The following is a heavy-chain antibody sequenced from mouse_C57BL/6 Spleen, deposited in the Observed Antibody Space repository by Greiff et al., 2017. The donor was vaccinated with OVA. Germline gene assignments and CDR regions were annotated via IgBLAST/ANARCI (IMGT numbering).Heavy chain of an antibody. D-gene: IGHD1-1*01. Sequence: EVQLVESGGDLVKPGGSLKLSCAASGFTFSSYGMSWVRQTPDQRLEWVATISSGGSYTYYPDSVKGRFTISRDNAKNTLYLQMSSLKSEDTAMYYCARHYYGSTYYFDYWGQGTTLTVSS. CDR3: ARHYYGSTYYFDY. J-gene: IGHJ2*01. V-gene: IGHV5-6*01. CDR2: ISSGGSYT. CDR1: GFTFSSYG.